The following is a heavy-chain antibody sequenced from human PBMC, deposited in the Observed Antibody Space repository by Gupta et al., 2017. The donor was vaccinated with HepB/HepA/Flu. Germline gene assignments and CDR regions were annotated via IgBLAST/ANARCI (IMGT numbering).Heavy chain of an antibody. V-gene: IGHV3-23*01. CDR1: GFTFSSYA. Sequence: EVQLLESGGGLVQPGGSLRLPCAASGFTFSSYAMSWVRQVPGKGLEWVSAISGSGGSTYYADSVKGRFTISRDNSKNTLYLQMNSLRAEDTAVYYCAKNYYGSGSYYIRGYFDYWGQGTLVTVSS. D-gene: IGHD3-10*01. CDR2: ISGSGGST. J-gene: IGHJ4*02. CDR3: AKNYYGSGSYYIRGYFDY.